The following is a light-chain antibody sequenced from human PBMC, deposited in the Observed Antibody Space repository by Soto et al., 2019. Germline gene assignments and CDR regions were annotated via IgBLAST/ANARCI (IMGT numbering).Light chain of an antibody. CDR3: QQRSNWPPWT. CDR2: GAS. V-gene: IGKV3-15*01. J-gene: IGKJ1*01. Sequence: EIVMTQSAATLSVSPGERATLSCRASQSVSSDLAWYHQKPGQAPRLLIYGASTRATGIPARFSGSGSGTEFTLTINSLQSEDFAVYYCQQRSNWPPWTFGQGTKVDIK. CDR1: QSVSSD.